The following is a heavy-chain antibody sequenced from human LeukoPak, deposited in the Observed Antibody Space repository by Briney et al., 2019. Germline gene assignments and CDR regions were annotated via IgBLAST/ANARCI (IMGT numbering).Heavy chain of an antibody. CDR2: IYYSGST. J-gene: IGHJ3*02. CDR1: GGSISSYY. CDR3: ARDRYYGSGSTLDAFDI. V-gene: IGHV4-59*01. Sequence: KSSETLSLTCTVSGGSISSYYWSWIRQPTGKGLEWIGYIYYSGSTNYNPSLKSRVTISVDTSKHKFSLKLSSVTAADKAVYYCARDRYYGSGSTLDAFDIWGQGTMVTVSS. D-gene: IGHD3-10*01.